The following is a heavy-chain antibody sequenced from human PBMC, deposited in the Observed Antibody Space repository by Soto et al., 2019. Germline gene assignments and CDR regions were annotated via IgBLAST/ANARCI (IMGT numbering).Heavy chain of an antibody. CDR1: GYTFTAYW. V-gene: IGHV5-10-1*01. D-gene: IGHD6-13*01. J-gene: IGHJ4*02. CDR2: IDPIDSYT. Sequence: GESLKISCKGSGYTFTAYWITWVRQMPGKGLEWMGRIDPIDSYTYYSPSFQGHVTISVDKSISTAYLQWSSLKASDTAMYYCVRHPPGDGIWYDYWGQGSLVTAPQ. CDR3: VRHPPGDGIWYDY.